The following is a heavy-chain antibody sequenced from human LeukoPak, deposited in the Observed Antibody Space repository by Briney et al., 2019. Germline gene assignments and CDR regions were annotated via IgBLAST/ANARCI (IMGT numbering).Heavy chain of an antibody. CDR2: ISSSGSTI. V-gene: IGHV3-11*01. CDR3: ARDKYPRYCSGGSCYVESSIVDY. J-gene: IGHJ4*02. Sequence: PGGSLRLSCAASGFTFSDYYMSWIRQAPGKGLEWVSYISSSGSTIYYADSVKGRFTISRDNAKNSLYLQMNSLRAEDTAVHYCARDKYPRYCSGGSCYVESSIVDYWGQGTLVTVSS. CDR1: GFTFSDYY. D-gene: IGHD2-15*01.